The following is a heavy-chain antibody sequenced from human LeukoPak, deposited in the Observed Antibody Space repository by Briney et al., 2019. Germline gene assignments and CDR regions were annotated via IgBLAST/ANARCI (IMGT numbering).Heavy chain of an antibody. CDR2: INHSGST. CDR3: ARGRMIAAAGTGPTHKNQYYDY. CDR1: GGSFSGYY. Sequence: SETLSLTCAVYGGSFSGYYWSWIRQPPGKGLEWIGEINHSGSTNYNPSLKSRVTISVDTSKNQFSLKLSSVTAADTAVYYCARGRMIAAAGTGPTHKNQYYDYWGQGTLVTVS. D-gene: IGHD6-13*01. V-gene: IGHV4-34*01. J-gene: IGHJ4*02.